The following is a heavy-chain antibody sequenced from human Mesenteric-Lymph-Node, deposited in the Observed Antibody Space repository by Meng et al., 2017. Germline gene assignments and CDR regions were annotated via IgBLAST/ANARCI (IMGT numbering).Heavy chain of an antibody. D-gene: IGHD6-6*01. J-gene: IGHJ4*02. Sequence: ASVKVSCKASGYTFTSYGISWVRQAPGQGLEWMGWISAYNGNTNYAQKLQGRVTMTTDTSTSTAYMELRSLRSDDTAVYYCARDEYSSSSATVFDYWGQGTLVTVSS. CDR2: ISAYNGNT. CDR3: ARDEYSSSSATVFDY. CDR1: GYTFTSYG. V-gene: IGHV1-18*01.